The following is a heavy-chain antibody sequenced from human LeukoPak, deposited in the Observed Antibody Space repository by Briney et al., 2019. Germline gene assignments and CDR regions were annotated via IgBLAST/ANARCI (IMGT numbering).Heavy chain of an antibody. CDR1: GYTFTGYY. D-gene: IGHD6-13*01. J-gene: IGHJ4*02. CDR2: INPNSGGT. Sequence: GASVTVSCKASGYTFTGYYMHWVRQAPGQGLEWMGWINPNSGGTNYAQKFQGRVTMTRDTSISTAYMELSRLRSDDTAVYYCARATAAGHYYFDYWGREPWSPSPQ. CDR3: ARATAAGHYYFDY. V-gene: IGHV1-2*02.